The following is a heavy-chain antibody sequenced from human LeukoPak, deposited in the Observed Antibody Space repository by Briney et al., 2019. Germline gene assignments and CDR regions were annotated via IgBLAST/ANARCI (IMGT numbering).Heavy chain of an antibody. CDR1: GFTFSSYG. CDR3: ARDRDSYGYGLYYFDY. D-gene: IGHD5-18*01. Sequence: GGSLRLSCAASGFTFSSYGMHWVRQAPGKGLEWVAAIWYDGSNKYYADSVKGRFTISRDNSKNTLYLQMNSLRAEDTAVYYCARDRDSYGYGLYYFDYWGQGTLVTVSS. V-gene: IGHV3-33*01. J-gene: IGHJ4*02. CDR2: IWYDGSNK.